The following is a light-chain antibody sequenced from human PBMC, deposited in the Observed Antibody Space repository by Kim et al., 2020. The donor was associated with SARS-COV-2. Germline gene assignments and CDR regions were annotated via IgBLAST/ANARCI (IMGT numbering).Light chain of an antibody. CDR1: RGSLASNY. Sequence: GKTVTISCTRSRGSLASNYVQWYQQRPGSAPTTVIYEDNERPSGVPDRFSGSIDTSSNSASLSISGLKTEDEADYYCQSYDINNVVFGGGTQLTVL. V-gene: IGLV6-57*03. CDR3: QSYDINNVV. J-gene: IGLJ2*01. CDR2: EDN.